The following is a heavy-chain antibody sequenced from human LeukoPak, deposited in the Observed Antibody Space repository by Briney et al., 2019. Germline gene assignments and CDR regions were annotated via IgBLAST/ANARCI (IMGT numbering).Heavy chain of an antibody. CDR1: GGSISSYY. CDR2: IYYSGST. V-gene: IGHV4-59*01. J-gene: IGHJ4*02. CDR3: ARGRTTVTPFDY. D-gene: IGHD4-17*01. Sequence: SETLSLTCTVSGGSISSYYWSWIRQPPGKGLEWIGYIYYSGSTNYNPSLKSRVTISVDTSKNQFSLKLSSVTAADTAVYYCARGRTTVTPFDYWGQGTLVTVSS.